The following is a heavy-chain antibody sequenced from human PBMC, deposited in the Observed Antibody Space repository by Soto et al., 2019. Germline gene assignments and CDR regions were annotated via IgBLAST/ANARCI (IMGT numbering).Heavy chain of an antibody. CDR3: VREDGVVGASSAFDS. D-gene: IGHD1-26*01. CDR1: GFALTTYT. Sequence: GGSLRLSCVASGFALTTYTMNWVRQGPGTGLEWVSSINGRSNYKYYSDSVKGRFTVSRDNAQNSPFLQMSRLGPEDTAVYYCVREDGVVGASSAFDSWGQGTLVTVSS. J-gene: IGHJ4*02. V-gene: IGHV3-21*01. CDR2: INGRSNYK.